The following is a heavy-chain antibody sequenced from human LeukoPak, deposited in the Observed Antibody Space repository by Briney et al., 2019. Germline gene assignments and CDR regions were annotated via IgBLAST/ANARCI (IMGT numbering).Heavy chain of an antibody. CDR2: VSGSGGST. J-gene: IGHJ4*02. CDR3: AKDRYYYSSGSAGSYTIEY. Sequence: GGSLRLSCAASGFTFSSYAMSWVRQAPGKGLEWVSVVSGSGGSTYYADSVKGRFTVSRDNSKNTVYLQMNSLRAKDAALYYCAKDRYYYSSGSAGSYTIEYRGRGTLVTVSS. D-gene: IGHD3-22*01. V-gene: IGHV3-23*01. CDR1: GFTFSSYA.